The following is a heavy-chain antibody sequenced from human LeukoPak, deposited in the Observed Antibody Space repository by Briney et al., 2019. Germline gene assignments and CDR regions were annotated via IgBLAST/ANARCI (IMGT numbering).Heavy chain of an antibody. J-gene: IGHJ4*01. CDR3: ARHAPVEPPARAFDD. CDR2: INHSGST. V-gene: IGHV4-34*01. Sequence: SETLSLTCAVYSGSFSGYYWSWIRQPPGKGLEWIGEINHSGSTNYNTSLESRVTISVDTSKNQFSLRVNSVTAADTAVYYCARHAPVEPPARAFDDWGHGNLVAVSS. D-gene: IGHD2-2*01. CDR1: SGSFSGYY.